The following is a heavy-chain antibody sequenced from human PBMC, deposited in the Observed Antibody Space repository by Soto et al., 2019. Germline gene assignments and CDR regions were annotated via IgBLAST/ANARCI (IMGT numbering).Heavy chain of an antibody. CDR1: GYTFINYY. CDR3: ARDLAAGDY. J-gene: IGHJ4*02. D-gene: IGHD6-13*01. V-gene: IGHV1-46*01. CDR2: FNPTSGST. Sequence: QVQLVQSGAAVKKPGASVKLSCKASGYTFINYYIHWVRQAPGQGLEWMGIFNPTSGSTNYAQKFQGRVNLTMDTSTRTVYMELSSLRFDDTAVYYCARDLAAGDYWGQGTLVTVSS.